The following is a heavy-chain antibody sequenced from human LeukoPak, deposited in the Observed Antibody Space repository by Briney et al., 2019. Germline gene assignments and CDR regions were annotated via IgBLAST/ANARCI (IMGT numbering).Heavy chain of an antibody. Sequence: PGGSLRLSCAASGFTFSSYSMNWVRQAPGKGLEWVSSISSSSSYIYYADSVKGRFTISRDNAKNSLYLQMNSLRAEDTAVYYCARQKDGWARAFDIWGQGTMVTVSS. CDR1: GFTFSSYS. CDR2: ISSSSSYI. J-gene: IGHJ3*02. D-gene: IGHD1-26*01. V-gene: IGHV3-21*01. CDR3: ARQKDGWARAFDI.